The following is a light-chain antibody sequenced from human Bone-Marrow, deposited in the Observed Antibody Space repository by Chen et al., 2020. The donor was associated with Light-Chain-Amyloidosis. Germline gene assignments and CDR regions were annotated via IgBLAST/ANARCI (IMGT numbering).Light chain of an antibody. J-gene: IGLJ1*01. CDR3: SSFTSSSSYV. Sequence: SALTPPASVSACPGHSDPLSCPGTSGDVGTYNYVSWYQQHPGKAPKVMIYAVSNRPSGVSNRFSGSKSGNTASLTISGLQAEDEADYYCSSFTSSSSYVFRPGTKVTVL. CDR1: SGDVGTYNY. CDR2: AVS. V-gene: IGLV2-14*01.